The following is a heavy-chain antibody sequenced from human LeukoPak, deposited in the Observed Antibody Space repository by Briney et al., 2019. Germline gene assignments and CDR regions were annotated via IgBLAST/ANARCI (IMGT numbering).Heavy chain of an antibody. V-gene: IGHV1-24*01. D-gene: IGHD3-10*01. CDR3: ATEGHYYYDAFDI. CDR1: GYTFTSYD. Sequence: ASVKVSCKASGYTFTSYDINWVRQAPGKGLEWMGGFDPEDGETIYAQKFQGRVTMTEDTSTDTAYMELSSLRSEDTAVYYCATEGHYYYDAFDIWGQGTMVTVSS. CDR2: FDPEDGET. J-gene: IGHJ3*02.